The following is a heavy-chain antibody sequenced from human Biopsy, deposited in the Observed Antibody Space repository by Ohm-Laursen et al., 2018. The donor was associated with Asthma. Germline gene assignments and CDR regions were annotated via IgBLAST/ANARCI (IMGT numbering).Heavy chain of an antibody. CDR1: GYFISNGGYY. Sequence: SQTLSLTCSVSGYFISNGGYYWTWVRQRPGKGLEWIGNIYHRGNTKYNPSLKSRLSFSVDTSKNQFSLKLSSVTAADTAIYFCARDYYDFWNRSVYTYFGMDVWGRGTTVVVSS. J-gene: IGHJ6*02. V-gene: IGHV4-31*03. CDR3: ARDYYDFWNRSVYTYFGMDV. D-gene: IGHD3-3*01. CDR2: IYHRGNT.